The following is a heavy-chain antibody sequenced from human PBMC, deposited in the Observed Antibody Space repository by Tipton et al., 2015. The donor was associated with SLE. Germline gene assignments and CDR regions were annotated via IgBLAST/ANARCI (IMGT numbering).Heavy chain of an antibody. CDR2: INHSGGT. CDR1: GGSFSGNY. Sequence: TLSLTCAVYGGSFSGNYWVWIRQPPGKGLEWIGEINHSGGTNYNPSLKSRVTISADTSKNQFSLKVSSVTAADSAVYYCANDYGGSRGYDNCFDPWGQGTLVTVSS. J-gene: IGHJ5*02. V-gene: IGHV4-34*01. CDR3: ANDYGGSRGYDNCFDP. D-gene: IGHD5-12*01.